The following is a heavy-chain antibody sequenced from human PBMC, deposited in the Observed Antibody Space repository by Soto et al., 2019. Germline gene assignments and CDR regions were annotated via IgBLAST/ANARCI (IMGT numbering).Heavy chain of an antibody. CDR3: EISVGVPDPQRAFDY. Sequence: ASVKVSCKASGYTFTGFYMHWVRQAPGQGLEWMGRINPDIGDTDHAEKFQGRVTMTRDTSISTAYMEFPRLTSDHTAVYHCEISVGVPDPQRAFDYWGGGSAVTVAA. V-gene: IGHV1-2*06. CDR1: GYTFTGFY. D-gene: IGHD2-2*01. J-gene: IGHJ4*02. CDR2: INPDIGDT.